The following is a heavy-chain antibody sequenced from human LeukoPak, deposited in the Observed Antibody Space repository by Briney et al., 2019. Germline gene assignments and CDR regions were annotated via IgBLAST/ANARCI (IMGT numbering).Heavy chain of an antibody. CDR3: AKTRGSSSWYYSGFTDNWFDP. D-gene: IGHD6-13*01. Sequence: GGSLRLSCAASGFTFSSYKMNWVRQAPGQGLEWVSHISSSSSTIYYADSVKGRFTISRDNSKNTLYLQMNSLRAEDTAVYYCAKTRGSSSWYYSGFTDNWFDPWGQGTLVTVSS. CDR2: ISSSSSTI. J-gene: IGHJ5*02. V-gene: IGHV3-48*01. CDR1: GFTFSSYK.